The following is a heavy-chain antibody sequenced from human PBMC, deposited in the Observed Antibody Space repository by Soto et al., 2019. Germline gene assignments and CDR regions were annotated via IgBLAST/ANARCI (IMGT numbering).Heavy chain of an antibody. J-gene: IGHJ6*02. D-gene: IGHD3-3*01. CDR2: ISSSGDGT. V-gene: IGHV3-23*01. Sequence: GGSLRLSCAASGFTFNTYAMTWVRQAPGKGLEWVSIISSSGDGTYYVDSVKGRFTISRDNSRNTLNLQMNNLRAEDTAVYYCAKSADFWGWGMDVWGQGTTVTVSS. CDR1: GFTFNTYA. CDR3: AKSADFWGWGMDV.